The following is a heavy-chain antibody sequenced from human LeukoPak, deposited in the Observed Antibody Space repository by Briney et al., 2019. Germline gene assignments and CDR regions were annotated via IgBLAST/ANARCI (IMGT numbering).Heavy chain of an antibody. D-gene: IGHD7-27*01. V-gene: IGHV3-23*01. CDR1: GFTFSSYA. J-gene: IGHJ4*02. Sequence: GGSLRLSCTASGFTFSSYAMSWVRQAPGKGLEWVSAISGSGGSTYYADSVKGRFTISRDDSKYTVNLEMNSLRTEDMALYYCARDFNWGFDYWGQGTLVSVSS. CDR3: ARDFNWGFDY. CDR2: ISGSGGST.